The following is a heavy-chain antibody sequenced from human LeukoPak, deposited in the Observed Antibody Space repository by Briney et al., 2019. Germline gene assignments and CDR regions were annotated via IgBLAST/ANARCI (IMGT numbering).Heavy chain of an antibody. V-gene: IGHV3-23*01. D-gene: IGHD2-15*01. CDR2: ISGSGGST. Sequence: GGSLRLSCAASGFTFSSYAMSWVRQAPGKGLEWVSAISGSGGSTYYADSVKGRFTISRDNSKNTLYLQMNSLRAEDTAVYYCARDLRSSGYGMDVWGQGTTVTVSS. CDR3: ARDLRSSGYGMDV. J-gene: IGHJ6*02. CDR1: GFTFSSYA.